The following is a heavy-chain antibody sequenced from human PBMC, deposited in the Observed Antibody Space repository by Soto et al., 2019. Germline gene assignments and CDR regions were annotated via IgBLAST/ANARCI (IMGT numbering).Heavy chain of an antibody. Sequence: QVQLVESGGGVVQPGRSLRLSCAASGFMFSNHGMHWVRQAPGKGLEWVAVICSDGNNRYYADSVKGRFTISRDNSKKTLYLQMTSLRAEDTAVYYCVRGDNWNDEASDYWGQGTLVTVSS. CDR3: VRGDNWNDEASDY. CDR2: ICSDGNNR. V-gene: IGHV3-33*01. CDR1: GFMFSNHG. J-gene: IGHJ4*02. D-gene: IGHD1-1*01.